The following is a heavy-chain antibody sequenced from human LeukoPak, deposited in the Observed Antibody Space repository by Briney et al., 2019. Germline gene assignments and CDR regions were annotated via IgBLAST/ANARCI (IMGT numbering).Heavy chain of an antibody. CDR1: GGSISSGGYY. D-gene: IGHD3-9*01. V-gene: IGHV4-30-2*01. CDR3: ARRVLRYFYWFDP. CDR2: INHSGST. J-gene: IGHJ5*02. Sequence: PSQTLSLTCAVSGGSISSGGYYWSWIRQPPGKGLEWIGEINHSGSTNYNPSLKSRVTISVDTSKNQFSLKLSSVTAADTAVYYCARRVLRYFYWFDPWGQGTLVTVSS.